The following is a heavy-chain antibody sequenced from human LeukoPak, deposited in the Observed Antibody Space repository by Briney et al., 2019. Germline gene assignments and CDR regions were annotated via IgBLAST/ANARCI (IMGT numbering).Heavy chain of an antibody. V-gene: IGHV1-69*04. Sequence: SVKVSCKASGGTFSSYAISWVRQAPGQGLEWMGRIIPILGIANYAQKFQGRVTITADKSTSTAYMELSSLRSEDTAVYYCARDLSGSYRIGGFDYWGQGTLVTVSS. CDR1: GGTFSSYA. CDR3: ARDLSGSYRIGGFDY. J-gene: IGHJ4*02. D-gene: IGHD1-26*01. CDR2: IIPILGIA.